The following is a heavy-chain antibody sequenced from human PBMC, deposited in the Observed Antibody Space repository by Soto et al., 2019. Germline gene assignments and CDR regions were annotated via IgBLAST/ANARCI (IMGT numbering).Heavy chain of an antibody. D-gene: IGHD5-18*01. Sequence: QVQLQESGPGLVKPSRTLSLTCTVSGGSISSGGYYWSWIRQHPGKGLEWIGYIYYSGSTYYNPSLKSRVTISVDTSKNQFSLKLSSVTAADTAVYYCARRLDSYGYAYFDYWGQGTLVTVSS. CDR1: GGSISSGGYY. V-gene: IGHV4-31*03. CDR2: IYYSGST. CDR3: ARRLDSYGYAYFDY. J-gene: IGHJ4*02.